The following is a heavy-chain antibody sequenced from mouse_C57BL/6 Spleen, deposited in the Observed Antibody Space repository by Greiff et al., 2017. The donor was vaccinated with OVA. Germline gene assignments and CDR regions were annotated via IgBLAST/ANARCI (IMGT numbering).Heavy chain of an antibody. CDR3: AAYGSSYGYYAMDY. Sequence: EVQLQQSGPELVKPGASVKISCKASGYTFTDYYMNWVKQSHGKSLEWIGDINPNNGGTSYNQKFKGKATLTVDKSSSTAYMELRSLTSEDSAVYYCAAYGSSYGYYAMDYWGQGTSVTVSS. D-gene: IGHD1-1*01. CDR1: GYTFTDYY. J-gene: IGHJ4*01. CDR2: INPNNGGT. V-gene: IGHV1-26*01.